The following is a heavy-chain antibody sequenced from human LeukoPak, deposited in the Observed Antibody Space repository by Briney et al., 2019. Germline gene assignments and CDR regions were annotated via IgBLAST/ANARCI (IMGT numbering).Heavy chain of an antibody. Sequence: ASVKVSCKASGYTFTSYGISRVRQAPGQGLEWMGWISAYNGNTNYAQKLQGRVTMTTDTSTSTAYMELRSLRSDDTAVYYCARDPLYCSGGSCYAVSYYYYGMDVWGKGTTVTVSS. J-gene: IGHJ6*04. V-gene: IGHV1-18*04. CDR3: ARDPLYCSGGSCYAVSYYYYGMDV. D-gene: IGHD2-15*01. CDR1: GYTFTSYG. CDR2: ISAYNGNT.